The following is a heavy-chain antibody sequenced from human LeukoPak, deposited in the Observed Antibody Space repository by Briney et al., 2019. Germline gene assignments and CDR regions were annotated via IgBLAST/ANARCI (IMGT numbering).Heavy chain of an antibody. CDR1: GGSFSGYY. Sequence: PSETLSLTCAVYGGSFSGYYWSWIRHPPGKGLEWIGEINHSGSPSYNPSLKSRVPISVDTSKHQFSLKLSSVTAADTAVYYCARHPVWFGERPFDYWGQGTLVTVSS. CDR3: ARHPVWFGERPFDY. D-gene: IGHD3-10*01. V-gene: IGHV4-34*01. CDR2: INHSGSP. J-gene: IGHJ4*02.